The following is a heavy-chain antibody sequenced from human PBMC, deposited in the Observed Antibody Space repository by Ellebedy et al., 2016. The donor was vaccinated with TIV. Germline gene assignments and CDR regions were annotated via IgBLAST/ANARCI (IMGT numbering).Heavy chain of an antibody. CDR2: IYSGGST. CDR1: GFTVSSNY. J-gene: IGHJ4*02. Sequence: PGGSLRLSCEGSGFTVSSNYMSWVRQAPGKGLEWVSVIYSGGSTYYADSVKGRFTISRDNSKNTLYLQMNSLRAEDTAVYYCAKVLGVVVAATENDYWGQGTLVTVSS. CDR3: AKVLGVVVAATENDY. V-gene: IGHV3-66*01. D-gene: IGHD2-15*01.